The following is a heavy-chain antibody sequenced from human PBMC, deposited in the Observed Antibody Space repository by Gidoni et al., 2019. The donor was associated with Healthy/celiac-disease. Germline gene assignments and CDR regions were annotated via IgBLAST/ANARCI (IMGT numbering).Heavy chain of an antibody. V-gene: IGHV3-49*04. J-gene: IGHJ4*02. CDR1: GFTFGAYA. CDR3: TRMGGYSYEHPSFDY. CDR2: IRSKAYGGTT. D-gene: IGHD5-18*01. Sequence: EVQLVESGGGLVQPGRSLRLSCTASGFTFGAYAMSWVRQAPGKGLEWVGFIRSKAYGGTTEYAASVKGRFTISRDDSKSIAYLQMNSLKTEDTAVYYCTRMGGYSYEHPSFDYWGQGTLVTVSS.